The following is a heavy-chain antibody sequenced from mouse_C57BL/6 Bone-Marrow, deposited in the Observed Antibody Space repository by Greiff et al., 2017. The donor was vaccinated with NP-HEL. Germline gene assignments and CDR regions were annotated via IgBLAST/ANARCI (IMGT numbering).Heavy chain of an antibody. J-gene: IGHJ3*01. V-gene: IGHV5-4*03. CDR3: ARGYDYDWFAY. CDR1: GFTFSSYA. CDR2: ISDGGSYT. Sequence: EVNLVESGGGLVKPGGSLKLSCAASGFTFSSYAMSWVRQTPEKRLEWVATISDGGSYTYYPDNVKGRFTISRDNAKNNLYLQMSHLKSEDTAMYYCARGYDYDWFAYWGQGTLVTVSA. D-gene: IGHD2-4*01.